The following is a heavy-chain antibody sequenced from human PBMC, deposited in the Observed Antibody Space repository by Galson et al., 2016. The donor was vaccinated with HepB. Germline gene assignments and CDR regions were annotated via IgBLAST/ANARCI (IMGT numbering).Heavy chain of an antibody. J-gene: IGHJ5*02. CDR3: TRHISRTDTAMVYGFDP. V-gene: IGHV3-73*01. CDR1: GFIFSGSV. Sequence: SLRLSCAGSGFIFSGSVMHWVRQASGKGLEWVGRIRSKTHSSATAYAASVKGRFTISRDDSKNTAYLQMNSLKTEDTAVYYCTRHISRTDTAMVYGFDPWAREPWSPSPQ. CDR2: IRSKTHSSAT. D-gene: IGHD5-18*01.